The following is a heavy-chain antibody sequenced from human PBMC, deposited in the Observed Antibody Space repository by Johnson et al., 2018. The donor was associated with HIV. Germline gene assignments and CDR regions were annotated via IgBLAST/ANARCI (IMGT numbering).Heavy chain of an antibody. D-gene: IGHD6-19*01. V-gene: IGHV3-30*04. J-gene: IGHJ3*01. CDR2: ISYDGSNQ. CDR3: AKDDNLGVWYSDAFDV. CDR1: GITFSSYA. Sequence: QEKLVESGGGVVQPGGSLRLSCAASGITFSSYAMHWVRQAPGKGLEWVAVISYDGSNQYYADSVKGRSTMSRDNSKNTLYLQMKRLRPEDTSIYYCAKDDNLGVWYSDAFDVWGQGTVVTVSS.